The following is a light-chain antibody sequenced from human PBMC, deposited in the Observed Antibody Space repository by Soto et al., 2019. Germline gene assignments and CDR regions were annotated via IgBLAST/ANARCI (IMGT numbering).Light chain of an antibody. CDR3: QQRSNWRRT. CDR2: DAS. Sequence: EIVMTQSPATLSVSPLERATLSXMASQSVSSYLAWYQQKPGQAPRLLIYDASNRATGIPARFSGSGSGTDFTLTISSLEPEDFAVYYCQQRSNWRRTFGQGTKVDIK. CDR1: QSVSSY. J-gene: IGKJ1*01. V-gene: IGKV3-11*01.